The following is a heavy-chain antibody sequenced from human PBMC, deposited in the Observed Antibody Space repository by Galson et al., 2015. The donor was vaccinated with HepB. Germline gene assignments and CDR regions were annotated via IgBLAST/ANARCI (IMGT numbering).Heavy chain of an antibody. Sequence: SLRLSCAASGFTFNNYAMNWVRQAPGKGLEWVSAISGSGGNTNYADSVKGRFAISRDKSRSTVFLQMDGLRTDDTAVYYCAKGSVAVTARGGIDYWGQGTLVTVSS. CDR1: GFTFNNYA. CDR3: AKGSVAVTARGGIDY. J-gene: IGHJ4*02. CDR2: ISGSGGNT. V-gene: IGHV3-23*01. D-gene: IGHD2-21*02.